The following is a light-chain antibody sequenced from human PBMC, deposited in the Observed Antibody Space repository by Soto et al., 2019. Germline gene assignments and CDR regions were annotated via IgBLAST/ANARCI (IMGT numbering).Light chain of an antibody. Sequence: EIVLTQSPATLSLSPGERATPSCRASQSVVTYLAWFQQKPGQAPRLLIYDGSNRATGIPARFSGSGSGTDFTLTISSVEPEDFAVYYCQQRYKWPPITFGQGTRLEIK. J-gene: IGKJ5*01. CDR1: QSVVTY. V-gene: IGKV3-11*01. CDR2: DGS. CDR3: QQRYKWPPIT.